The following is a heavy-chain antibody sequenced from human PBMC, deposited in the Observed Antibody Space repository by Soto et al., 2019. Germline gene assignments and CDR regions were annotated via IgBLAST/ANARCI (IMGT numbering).Heavy chain of an antibody. D-gene: IGHD6-6*01. CDR1: GGTFSSYA. CDR3: ARSRSSSSILSTQYYYYYGMDV. CDR2: IIPTFGTA. V-gene: IGHV1-69*13. Sequence: SVKVSCKASGGTFSSYAISWVRQAPGQGLEWMGGIIPTFGTANYAQKFQGRVTITADESTSTAYMELSSLRSEDTAVYYCARSRSSSSILSTQYYYYYGMDVWGQGTTVTVSS. J-gene: IGHJ6*02.